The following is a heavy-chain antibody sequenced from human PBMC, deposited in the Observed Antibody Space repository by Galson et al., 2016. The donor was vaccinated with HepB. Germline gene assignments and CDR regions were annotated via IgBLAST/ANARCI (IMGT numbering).Heavy chain of an antibody. D-gene: IGHD3-10*01. V-gene: IGHV1-46*01. J-gene: IGHJ6*02. CDR1: GYTFSNYY. CDR2: INPSGGRP. CDR3: ARDRVWFGELYGMDV. Sequence: SVKVSCKASGYTFSNYYMHWVRQAPGQGLEWMGKINPSGGRPSYAQKFQGRVTMTRDTSTSTVYMELSSLRSEDTAVYYCARDRVWFGELYGMDVWGQGTTVTVSS.